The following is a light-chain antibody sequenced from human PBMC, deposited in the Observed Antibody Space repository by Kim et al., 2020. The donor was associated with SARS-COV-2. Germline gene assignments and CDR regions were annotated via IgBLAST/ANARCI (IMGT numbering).Light chain of an antibody. J-gene: IGLJ2*01. CDR2: GKN. V-gene: IGLV3-19*01. CDR1: SLRSYY. CDR3: NSRDSSGNHQVV. Sequence: GQTVRITCQGDSLRSYYASWYQQKPGQAPVLVIYGKNNRPSGIPDRFSGSSSGNTASLTITGAQAEDEADYYCNSRDSSGNHQVVFGGGTQLTAL.